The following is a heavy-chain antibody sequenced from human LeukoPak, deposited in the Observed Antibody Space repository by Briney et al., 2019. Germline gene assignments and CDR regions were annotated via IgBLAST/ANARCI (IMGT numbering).Heavy chain of an antibody. CDR3: ARVRNGDYGNWFDP. CDR1: GFTFSSYG. J-gene: IGHJ5*02. Sequence: GGSLRLSCAASGFTFSSYGMSWVRQAPGKGLEWVSAISGSGGSTYYADSVKGRFTISRDNSKNTLYLQMNSLRAEDTAVYYCARVRNGDYGNWFDPWGQGTLVTVSS. D-gene: IGHD4-17*01. CDR2: ISGSGGST. V-gene: IGHV3-23*01.